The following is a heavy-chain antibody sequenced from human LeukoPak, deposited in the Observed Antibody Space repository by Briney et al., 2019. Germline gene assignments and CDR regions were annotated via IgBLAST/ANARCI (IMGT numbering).Heavy chain of an antibody. CDR3: AREDYYDSGIDY. V-gene: IGHV3-30-3*01. D-gene: IGHD3-22*01. Sequence: GGSLRLSCAASGFTFSTYAMHWVRQAPGKGLEWVAVISYDGSNKYYADSVKGRFTISRDNSKNTLYLQMNSLRAEDTAVYYCAREDYYDSGIDYWGQGTLVTVSS. J-gene: IGHJ4*02. CDR1: GFTFSTYA. CDR2: ISYDGSNK.